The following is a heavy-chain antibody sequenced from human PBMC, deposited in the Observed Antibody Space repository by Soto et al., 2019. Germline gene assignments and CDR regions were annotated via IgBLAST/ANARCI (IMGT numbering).Heavy chain of an antibody. CDR1: GYTFTSYA. D-gene: IGHD1-26*01. J-gene: IGHJ4*02. V-gene: IGHV1-3*01. Sequence: QVQLVQSGAEVKKPGASVKVSCKASGYTFTSYAMHWMRQAPGQRLEWMGWINAGNGNTKYSQKFQGRVTITRDTSASTAYMELSSLRYEDTAVYYCARDPRGGSYYYFDYWGQGTLVTVSS. CDR2: INAGNGNT. CDR3: ARDPRGGSYYYFDY.